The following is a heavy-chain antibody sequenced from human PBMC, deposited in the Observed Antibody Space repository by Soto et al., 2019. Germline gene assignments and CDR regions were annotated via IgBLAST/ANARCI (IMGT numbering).Heavy chain of an antibody. V-gene: IGHV5-10-1*01. CDR1: GYSFTSYW. CDR2: IDPSDSYT. D-gene: IGHD5-18*01. CDR3: AGGIQLWSPFDP. J-gene: IGHJ5*02. Sequence: GESLKISCEGSGYSFTSYWISWVRQMPGKGLEWMGRIDPSDSYTNYSPSFQGHVTISADKSISTAYLQWSSLKASDTAMYYCAGGIQLWSPFDPWGQGTLVTVSS.